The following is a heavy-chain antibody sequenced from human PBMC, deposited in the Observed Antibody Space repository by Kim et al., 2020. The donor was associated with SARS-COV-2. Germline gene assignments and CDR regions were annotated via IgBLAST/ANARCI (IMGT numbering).Heavy chain of an antibody. CDR2: ISYDGSNK. CDR3: AKDGAEGADFYYYYGMDV. CDR1: GFTFSSYG. V-gene: IGHV3-30*18. J-gene: IGHJ6*02. Sequence: GGSLRLSCAASGFTFSSYGMHWVRQAPGKGLEWVAVISYDGSNKYYADSVKGRFTISRDNSKNTLYLQMNSLRAEDTAVYYCAKDGAEGADFYYYYGMDVWGQGTTVTVSS.